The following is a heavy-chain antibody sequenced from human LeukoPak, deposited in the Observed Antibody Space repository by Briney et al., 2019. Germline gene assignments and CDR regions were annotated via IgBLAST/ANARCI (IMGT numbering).Heavy chain of an antibody. J-gene: IGHJ3*02. CDR1: GYTFTSYG. CDR2: ISAYNGNT. D-gene: IGHD3-22*01. V-gene: IGHV1-18*01. Sequence: ASVKVSCKASGYTFTSYGISWVRQAPGQGLEWMGWISAYNGNTNYAQKLQGRVTMTTDTSTSTAYMELRSLRSDDTAVYYCARSFNRGAMIVVRPCAFDIWGQGTMVTVSS. CDR3: ARSFNRGAMIVVRPCAFDI.